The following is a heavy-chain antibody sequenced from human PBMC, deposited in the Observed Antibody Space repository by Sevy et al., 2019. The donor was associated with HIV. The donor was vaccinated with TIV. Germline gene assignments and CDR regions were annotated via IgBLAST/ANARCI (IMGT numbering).Heavy chain of an antibody. CDR2: ISSSDPTNGNTI. CDR1: GFTFSDFY. Sequence: GGSLRLSCAASGFTFSDFYMTWIRQTPGRGLEWLSYISSSDPTNGNTIYYADAVKGRITISRDNAKKALYLQMNSLRAEDTAVCYCAREGSLRYLDLWGRGTLVTVSS. V-gene: IGHV3-11*01. CDR3: AREGSLRYLDL. J-gene: IGHJ2*01. D-gene: IGHD3-10*01.